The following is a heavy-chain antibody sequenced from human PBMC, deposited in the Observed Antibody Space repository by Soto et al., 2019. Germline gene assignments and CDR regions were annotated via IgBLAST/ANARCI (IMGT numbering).Heavy chain of an antibody. CDR3: ARYDYSNAYYFDY. D-gene: IGHD4-4*01. Sequence: GGSLRLSCAASGFTFSSYGMSWVRQAPGKGLEWVSVIYSGGSTYYADSVKGRFTISRDNSKNTLYLQMNSLRAEDTAVYYCARYDYSNAYYFDYWGQGTLVTVSS. V-gene: IGHV3-53*01. J-gene: IGHJ4*02. CDR2: IYSGGST. CDR1: GFTFSSYG.